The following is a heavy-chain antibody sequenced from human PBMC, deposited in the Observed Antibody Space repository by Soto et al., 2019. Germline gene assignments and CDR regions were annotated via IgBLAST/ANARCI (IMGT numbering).Heavy chain of an antibody. CDR2: IWYDGSNK. V-gene: IGHV3-33*01. D-gene: IGHD3-22*01. J-gene: IGHJ4*02. CDR3: ARDFMLSSGYYGYFDY. CDR1: GFTFSSYG. Sequence: GWSLRLSCAASGFTFSSYGMHWVRQAPGKGLEWVAVIWYDGSNKYYADSVKGRFTISRDNSKNTLYLQMNSLRAEDTAVYYCARDFMLSSGYYGYFDYWGQGTLVTVSS.